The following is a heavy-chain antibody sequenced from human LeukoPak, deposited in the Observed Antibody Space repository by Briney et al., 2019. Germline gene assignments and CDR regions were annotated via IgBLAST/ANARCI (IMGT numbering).Heavy chain of an antibody. D-gene: IGHD2-2*01. CDR2: IYYSGST. CDR1: GGSISSSSYY. CDR3: ARRAIAYAGWFDP. Sequence: SETLSLTCTVSGGSISSSSYYWGWIRQPPGKGLEWIGSIYYSGSTYYNPSLKSRVTISVDTSKNQFSLKLSSVTAADTAVYYCARRAIAYAGWFDPWGQGTLVTVSS. V-gene: IGHV4-39*01. J-gene: IGHJ5*02.